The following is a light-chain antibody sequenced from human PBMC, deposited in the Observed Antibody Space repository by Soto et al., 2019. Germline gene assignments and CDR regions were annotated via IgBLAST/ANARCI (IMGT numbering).Light chain of an antibody. J-gene: IGKJ2*01. CDR3: KQYNSYYT. Sequence: DIQMTQSPSTLSASVGDRVTITCRASQSISSWLAWYQQKQGKAPKLLIYKASSLESGVPSRFSGGGSGTEFTLTISSLQPDDFATYYCKQYNSYYTFGQGTKLEIK. V-gene: IGKV1-5*03. CDR2: KAS. CDR1: QSISSW.